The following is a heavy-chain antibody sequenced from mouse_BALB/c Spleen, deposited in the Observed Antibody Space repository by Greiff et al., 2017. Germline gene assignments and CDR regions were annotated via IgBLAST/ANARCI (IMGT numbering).Heavy chain of an antibody. V-gene: IGHV3-8*02. CDR2: ISYSGST. D-gene: IGHD2-4*01. J-gene: IGHJ2*01. CDR3: ARCTITLLYFDY. Sequence: EVQLVESGPSLVKPSQTLSLTCSVTGDSITSGYWNWIRKFPGNKLEYMGYISYSGSTYYNPSLKSRISITRDTSKNQYYLQLNSVTTEDTATYYCARCTITLLYFDYWGQGTTLTVSS. CDR1: GDSITSGY.